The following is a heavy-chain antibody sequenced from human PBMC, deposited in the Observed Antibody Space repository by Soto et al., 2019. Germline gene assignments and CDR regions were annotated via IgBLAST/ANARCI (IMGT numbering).Heavy chain of an antibody. CDR3: ARDYYGSGGLGCMDV. CDR1: GFTFSSYA. J-gene: IGHJ6*02. D-gene: IGHD3-10*01. Sequence: QVQLVESGGGVVQPGRSLRLSCAASGFTFSSYAMHWVRQARGKGLEWVAVISYDGSNKYYADSVKGRFTISRDNSKNTLYLQMNSLRAEDTAVYYCARDYYGSGGLGCMDVWGQGTTVTVSS. CDR2: ISYDGSNK. V-gene: IGHV3-30-3*01.